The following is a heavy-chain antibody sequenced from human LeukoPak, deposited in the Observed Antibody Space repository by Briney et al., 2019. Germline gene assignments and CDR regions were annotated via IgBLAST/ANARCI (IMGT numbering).Heavy chain of an antibody. D-gene: IGHD4-23*01. Sequence: GGSLRLSCSVSGFTFSDYAMDWVRQASGKGLKYVSSISSDGGSTYYADSVRGRFTISRDNSKNTLYLQMSSLRAEDTALYYCVKDRWIDYWGQGALVTVSS. CDR1: GFTFSDYA. J-gene: IGHJ4*02. V-gene: IGHV3-64D*06. CDR2: ISSDGGST. CDR3: VKDRWIDY.